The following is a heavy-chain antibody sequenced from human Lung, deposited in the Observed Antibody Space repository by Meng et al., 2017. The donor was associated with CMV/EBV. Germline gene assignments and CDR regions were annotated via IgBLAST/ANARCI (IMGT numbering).Heavy chain of an antibody. CDR2: IHPGDSDA. CDR3: ARRGMMTTRGYWFDP. CDR1: GYSFSNYW. V-gene: IGHV5-51*01. Sequence: GESLKIPREGSGYSFSNYWIDWVRQMPGKGLEWMGSIHPGDSDARYSPSFHGQVTFSADKAIRTAYLQWSGLKASDTAMYYCARRGMMTTRGYWFDPWGQGXLVTVSS. J-gene: IGHJ5*02. D-gene: IGHD4-17*01.